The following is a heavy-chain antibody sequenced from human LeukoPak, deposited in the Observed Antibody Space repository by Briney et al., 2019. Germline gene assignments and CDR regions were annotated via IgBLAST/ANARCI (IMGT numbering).Heavy chain of an antibody. CDR1: GGSVSSGSYY. V-gene: IGHV4-61*01. CDR2: IYYSGST. D-gene: IGHD1-26*01. Sequence: PSETLSLTCTVSGGSVSSGSYYWNWIRKPPGKGLEWIGYIYYSGSTNYNPSLKSRVTISVDTSKNQFSLKLSSVTAADTAVYYCARRLSGSYFRIDYWGQGTLVTVSS. J-gene: IGHJ4*02. CDR3: ARRLSGSYFRIDY.